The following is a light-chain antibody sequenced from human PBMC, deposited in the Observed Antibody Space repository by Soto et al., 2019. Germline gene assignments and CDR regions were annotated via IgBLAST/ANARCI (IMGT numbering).Light chain of an antibody. J-gene: IGKJ5*01. CDR2: DAS. CDR1: QSISSW. V-gene: IGKV1-5*01. CDR3: QQTDSFPIT. Sequence: DIQMTQSPSTLSASVGDRVTITCRASQSISSWLAWYHQKPGKAPKLLIYDASNLESGVPSRFNGSGSGTHFTLTISSLQPEDFGTYYCQQTDSFPITFGQGTLLEIK.